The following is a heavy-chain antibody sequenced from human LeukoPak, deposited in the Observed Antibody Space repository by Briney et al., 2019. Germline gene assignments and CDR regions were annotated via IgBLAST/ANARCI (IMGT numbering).Heavy chain of an antibody. CDR1: GGSISSSSYY. D-gene: IGHD5-18*01. CDR3: AAPTAMGPYYYYGMDV. Sequence: SETLSPTCTVSGGSISSSSYYWGWIRQPPGKGLEWIGSIYYSGSTYYNPSLKSRVTISVDTSKNQFSLKLSSVTAADTAVYYCAAPTAMGPYYYYGMDVWGQGTTVTVSS. J-gene: IGHJ6*02. V-gene: IGHV4-39*01. CDR2: IYYSGST.